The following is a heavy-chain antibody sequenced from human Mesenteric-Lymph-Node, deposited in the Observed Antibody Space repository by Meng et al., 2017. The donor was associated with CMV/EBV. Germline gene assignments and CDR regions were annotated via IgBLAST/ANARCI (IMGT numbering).Heavy chain of an antibody. Sequence: GESLKISCYHSGYGFTTYSIVRVRQMPGKGLEWMGIIYPGDSDTRYSPSFQGQVTISADRSISTAYLQWSSLKASDTAMYYCARVRDYYYGIDVWGQGTTVTVSS. D-gene: IGHD3-10*01. V-gene: IGHV5-51*01. CDR3: ARVRDYYYGIDV. CDR1: GYGFTTYS. J-gene: IGHJ6*02. CDR2: IYPGDSDT.